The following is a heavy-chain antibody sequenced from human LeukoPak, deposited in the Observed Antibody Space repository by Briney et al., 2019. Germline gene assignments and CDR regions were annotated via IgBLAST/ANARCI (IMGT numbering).Heavy chain of an antibody. CDR2: SSGSGGST. CDR1: GYTFSSYA. CDR3: AKTEQLVLNWFDP. D-gene: IGHD6-6*01. Sequence: GGSLRLSCAASGYTFSSYAMSWVRQAPGKGLEGVSASSGSGGSTYYAASVKGRFTISRDNSKTTLYLHMNSLRAEDTAVYYCAKTEQLVLNWFDPWGQGTLVTVSS. J-gene: IGHJ5*02. V-gene: IGHV3-23*01.